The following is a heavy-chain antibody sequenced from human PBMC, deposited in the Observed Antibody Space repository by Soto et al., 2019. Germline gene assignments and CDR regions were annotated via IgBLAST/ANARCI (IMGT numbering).Heavy chain of an antibody. CDR2: IYYSGST. CDR3: ARRGYSYGIFFDY. D-gene: IGHD5-18*01. CDR1: GGSISSSSYY. V-gene: IGHV4-39*01. J-gene: IGHJ4*02. Sequence: QLQLQESGPGLVKPSETLSLTCTVSGGSISSSSYYWGWIRQPPGKGLEWIGSIYYSGSTYYNPSLKSRVTISVDTSKNQFSLKLSSVTAADTAVYYCARRGYSYGIFFDYWGQGTLVTVSS.